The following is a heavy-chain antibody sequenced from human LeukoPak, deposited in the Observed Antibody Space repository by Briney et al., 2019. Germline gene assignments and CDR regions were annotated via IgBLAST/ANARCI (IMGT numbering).Heavy chain of an antibody. CDR2: ISNGGRTI. CDR3: AREYYYDSSGSYYEGGSSDF. CDR1: GFIFSSYS. V-gene: IGHV3-48*02. Sequence: GGSLRLSCAASGFIFSSYSMTWVRQAPGKGLGWVSYISNGGRTIYYADSVKGRFTVFRDNAKNSLYLQMNSLRHEDTAVHYCAREYYYDSSGSYYEGGSSDFWGQGTLVTVSP. D-gene: IGHD3-22*01. J-gene: IGHJ4*02.